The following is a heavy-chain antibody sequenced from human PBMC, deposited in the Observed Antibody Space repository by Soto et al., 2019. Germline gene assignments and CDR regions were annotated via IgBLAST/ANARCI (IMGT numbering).Heavy chain of an antibody. CDR1: GASVTSGDFY. CDR3: AALLAGG. Sequence: QVQLQEPGPRLVSPSETLSLTCTVSGASVTSGDFYWSWIRQPPGKGLEWIGYVYYNESAYYNPSLKSRTSISVDTSKNHFTLELSSATAADTAVYYCAALLAGGWGQGSLVTVSS. CDR2: VYYNESA. V-gene: IGHV4-30-4*01. D-gene: IGHD3-10*01. J-gene: IGHJ4*02.